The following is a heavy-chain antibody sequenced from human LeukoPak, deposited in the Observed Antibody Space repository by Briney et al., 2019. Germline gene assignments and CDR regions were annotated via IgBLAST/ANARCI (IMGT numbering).Heavy chain of an antibody. CDR3: ARHTGRVGASTGAFDF. D-gene: IGHD1-26*01. CDR2: IYNTEST. Sequence: SETLSLTCSVSGDPISRTYWSWIRQPAGKGLEWIGRIYNTESTNYNPSLESRVTMSVDTSKNQFSLKLTSVTAADTAVYYCARHTGRVGASTGAFDFWGRGTLVTVSS. CDR1: GDPISRTY. J-gene: IGHJ2*01. V-gene: IGHV4-4*07.